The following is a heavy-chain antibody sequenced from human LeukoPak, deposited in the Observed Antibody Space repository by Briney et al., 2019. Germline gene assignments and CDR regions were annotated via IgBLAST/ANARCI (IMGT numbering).Heavy chain of an antibody. CDR2: IRQDESER. J-gene: IGHJ4*02. CDR3: ARDQYYYGSGSSVDY. D-gene: IGHD3-10*01. CDR1: GFSFSSYW. V-gene: IGHV3-7*01. Sequence: GGSLRLSCEGSGFSFSSYWMTWVRQLPGKGPEWVANIRQDESERYFADSVKGRFTISRDNAKNSLYLQMNSLRAEDTAVYYCARDQYYYGSGSSVDYWGQGTLVTVPS.